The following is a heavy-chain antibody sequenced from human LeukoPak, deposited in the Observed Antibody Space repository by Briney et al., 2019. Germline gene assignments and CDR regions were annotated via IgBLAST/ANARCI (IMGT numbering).Heavy chain of an antibody. CDR3: ARESRKIYDSSGYESSGYYYYMDV. CDR1: GGSISSSSYY. D-gene: IGHD3-22*01. V-gene: IGHV4-39*07. J-gene: IGHJ6*03. Sequence: SETLSPTCTVSGGSISSSSYYWGWIRQPPGKGLEWIGSIYYSGSTYYNPSLKSRVTISVDTSKNQFSLKLSSVTAADTAVYYCARESRKIYDSSGYESSGYYYYMDVWGKGTTVTISS. CDR2: IYYSGST.